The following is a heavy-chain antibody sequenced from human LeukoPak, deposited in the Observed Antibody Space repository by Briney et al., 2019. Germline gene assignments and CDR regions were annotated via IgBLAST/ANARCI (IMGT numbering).Heavy chain of an antibody. Sequence: GGSLRLSCAASGFTFSSYAMHWVRQAPGKGLEWVAVISYDGSNKYYADSVKGRFTISRDNSKNTLYLQMNSLRAEDTAVYYCARVDSSSSPLFDYWGQGTLVTVSS. V-gene: IGHV3-30-3*01. CDR3: ARVDSSSSPLFDY. J-gene: IGHJ4*02. D-gene: IGHD6-6*01. CDR2: ISYDGSNK. CDR1: GFTFSSYA.